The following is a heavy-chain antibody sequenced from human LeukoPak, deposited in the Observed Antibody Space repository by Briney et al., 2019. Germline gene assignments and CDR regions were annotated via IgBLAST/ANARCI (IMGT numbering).Heavy chain of an antibody. CDR1: GGSISSGHW. Sequence: PSETLSLTCAVSGGSISSGHWWSWVRRSPGKGLEWIGEIYHSGTTNYNPSLKSRVTISVDTSKNQFSLKLSSVTAADTAVYYCARERNDLRGYYYYYMDVWGKGTTVTISS. CDR3: ARERNDLRGYYYYYMDV. D-gene: IGHD3-10*01. J-gene: IGHJ6*03. V-gene: IGHV4-4*02. CDR2: IYHSGTT.